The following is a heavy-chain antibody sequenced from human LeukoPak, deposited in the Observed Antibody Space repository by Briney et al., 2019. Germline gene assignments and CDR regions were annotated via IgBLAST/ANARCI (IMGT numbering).Heavy chain of an antibody. CDR2: INNSGGFT. CDR3: ATDLYSSSTDY. Sequence: GGSLRLSCAASGFTFTSYTMTWVRQAPGKGLEWISVINNSGGFTYYANSVKGRFTISRDNSENTLYLQMNGLRAEDTAIYYCATDLYSSSTDYWGQGILVTVSS. V-gene: IGHV3-23*01. CDR1: GFTFTSYT. J-gene: IGHJ4*02. D-gene: IGHD6-6*01.